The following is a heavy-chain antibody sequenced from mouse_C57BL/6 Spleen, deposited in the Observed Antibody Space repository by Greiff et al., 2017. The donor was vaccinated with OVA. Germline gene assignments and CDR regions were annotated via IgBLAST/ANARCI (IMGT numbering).Heavy chain of an antibody. CDR2: LYPSDSET. Sequence: VQLQQPGAELVRPGSSVKLSCKASGYTFTSYWMDWVKQRPGQGHEWIGNLYPSDSETHYNQTFKDKATLTVDKSSRTAYMQLSSLTSEASAVYYCASSMLGGFAYWGQGTLGTVSA. CDR3: ASSMLGGFAY. D-gene: IGHD3-3*01. J-gene: IGHJ3*01. V-gene: IGHV1-61*01. CDR1: GYTFTSYW.